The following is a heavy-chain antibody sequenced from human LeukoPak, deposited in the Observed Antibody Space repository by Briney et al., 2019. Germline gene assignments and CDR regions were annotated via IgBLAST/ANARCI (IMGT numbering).Heavy chain of an antibody. CDR1: GFTFSSYS. CDR3: AKTSSIAAKNAFDI. CDR2: ISSSSSYI. V-gene: IGHV3-21*01. D-gene: IGHD6-6*01. J-gene: IGHJ3*02. Sequence: GGSLRLSCAASGFTFSSYSMNWVRQAPGKGLEWVSSISSSSSYICYADSVKGRFTISRDNAKNSLYLQMNSLRAEDTAVYYCAKTSSIAAKNAFDIWGQGTMVTVSS.